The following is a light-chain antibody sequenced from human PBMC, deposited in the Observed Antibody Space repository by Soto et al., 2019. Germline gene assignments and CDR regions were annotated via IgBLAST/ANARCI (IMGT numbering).Light chain of an antibody. J-gene: IGKJ2*01. CDR3: QQSFSALYT. Sequence: DIQMTQSPSSLSASVGDRVTITCRASQNIRSYLNWYQQKPGKAPKLLIYSASSLQRGVPSRFSGSGSETDFTLTINSLQPEDFATYYCQQSFSALYTFGQGTKLEI. CDR1: QNIRSY. CDR2: SAS. V-gene: IGKV1-39*01.